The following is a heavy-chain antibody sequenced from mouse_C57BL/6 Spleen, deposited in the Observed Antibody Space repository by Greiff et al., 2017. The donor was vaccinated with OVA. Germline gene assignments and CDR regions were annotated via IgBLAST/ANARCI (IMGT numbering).Heavy chain of an antibody. V-gene: IGHV1-82*01. D-gene: IGHD1-1*01. CDR3: ARSRFITTVVATDFDY. CDR1: GYAFSSSW. Sequence: QVQLKESGPELVKPGASVKISCKASGYAFSSSWMNWVKQRPGKGLEWIGRIYPGDGDTNYNGKFKGKATLTADKSSSTAYMQLSSLTSEDSAVYFCARSRFITTVVATDFDYWGQGTTLTVSS. J-gene: IGHJ2*01. CDR2: IYPGDGDT.